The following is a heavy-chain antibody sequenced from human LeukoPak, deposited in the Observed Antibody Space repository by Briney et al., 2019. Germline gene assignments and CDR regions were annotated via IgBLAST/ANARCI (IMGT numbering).Heavy chain of an antibody. CDR2: IRYDGSNK. D-gene: IGHD1-1*01. Sequence: GGSLRLSCAASGFTFSSYGMHWVRQAPGKGLEWVAFIRYDGSNKYYADSVKGRFTISRDNSKNTLYLQMNSLRVEDTAVYYCAKDRMYNWKWADAFDIWGQGTMVTVSS. CDR1: GFTFSSYG. J-gene: IGHJ3*02. CDR3: AKDRMYNWKWADAFDI. V-gene: IGHV3-30*02.